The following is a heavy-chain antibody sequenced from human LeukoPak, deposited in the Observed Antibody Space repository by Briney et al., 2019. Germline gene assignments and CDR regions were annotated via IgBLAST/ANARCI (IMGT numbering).Heavy chain of an antibody. Sequence: SETLSLTCTISGGSISSYYWSWIRQPPGKGLEWIGYIYYSGSTNYNPSLKSRVTISVDTSKNQFSLKLSSVTAADTAVYYCARQNYGDFCDYWGQGTLVTVSS. CDR2: IYYSGST. CDR3: ARQNYGDFCDY. D-gene: IGHD4-17*01. CDR1: GGSISSYY. J-gene: IGHJ4*02. V-gene: IGHV4-59*08.